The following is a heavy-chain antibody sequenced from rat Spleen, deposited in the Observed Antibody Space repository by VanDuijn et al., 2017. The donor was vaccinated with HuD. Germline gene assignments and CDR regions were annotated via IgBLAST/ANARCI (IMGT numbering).Heavy chain of an antibody. CDR1: GFTFSNYD. CDR2: ISYEGSSS. J-gene: IGHJ4*01. Sequence: EVQLAESGGGLVQPGRSLKLSCAASGFTFSNYDMAWVRQAPKKGLEWVATISYEGSSSYYGDSVKGRFTASRDNAKSTLYLQMDSLRSEDSATYYCATDGYFDGIYYSVYVMDAWGQGASVTVSS. V-gene: IGHV5S10*01. CDR3: ATDGYFDGIYYSVYVMDA. D-gene: IGHD1-12*02.